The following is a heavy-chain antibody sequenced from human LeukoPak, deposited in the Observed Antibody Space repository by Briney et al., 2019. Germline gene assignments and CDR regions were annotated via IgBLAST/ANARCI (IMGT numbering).Heavy chain of an antibody. CDR3: AKISSSAEPNFDY. D-gene: IGHD1-14*01. CDR1: GFTFSSYA. V-gene: IGHV3-30*02. J-gene: IGHJ4*02. Sequence: PGGSLRPSCAASGFTFSSYAMHWVRQAPAKGLEWVAFIWPDGSKKYYADSVKGRFTISRDNSKSTLSLQMNSLRPEDTALYFCAKISSSAEPNFDYWGQGTLLTVSS. CDR2: IWPDGSKK.